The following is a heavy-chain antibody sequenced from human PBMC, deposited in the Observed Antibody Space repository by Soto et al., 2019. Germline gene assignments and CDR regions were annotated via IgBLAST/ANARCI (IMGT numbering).Heavy chain of an antibody. CDR3: ARSLRGYSGYSGY. J-gene: IGHJ4*02. V-gene: IGHV3-11*05. D-gene: IGHD5-12*01. CDR1: GFTFSDYY. Sequence: QVQLVESGGGLVKPGGCLRLSCAASGFTFSDYYMSWIRQAPGKGREWVSYISSSGSDTNYADSVKGRFTVSRDNAKNSLYPQMNSLRAEDTAVYYCARSLRGYSGYSGYWGQGTLVTVSS. CDR2: ISSSGSDT.